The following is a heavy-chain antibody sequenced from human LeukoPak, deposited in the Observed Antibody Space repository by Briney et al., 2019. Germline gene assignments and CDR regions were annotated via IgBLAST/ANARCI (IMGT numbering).Heavy chain of an antibody. CDR1: GYIFTSYY. D-gene: IGHD3-9*01. J-gene: IGHJ4*02. CDR2: INPSGGST. CDR3: ARGTVLRYFDWLPPDY. Sequence: GASVKVSCKASGYIFTSYYIHCVRQAPGQGLEWMGIINPSGGSTNYAQKFQGRVTMTRDMSTSTAYMELSSLRSEDMAVYYCARGTVLRYFDWLPPDYWGQGTLVTVSS. V-gene: IGHV1-46*01.